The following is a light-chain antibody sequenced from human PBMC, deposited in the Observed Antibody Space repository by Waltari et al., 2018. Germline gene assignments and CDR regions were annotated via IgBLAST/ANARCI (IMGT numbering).Light chain of an antibody. J-gene: IGLJ2*01. Sequence: QSVLTQPPSASGTPGPGVTISCSGSSSNIGTNPVYWYRQLPGTAPQLLIYTNNQRPSGVPDRFSGSKSGTSASLAISGLRSEDEADYYCATWDDSLSGVVFGGGTKLTVL. CDR3: ATWDDSLSGVV. CDR2: TNN. V-gene: IGLV1-47*01. CDR1: SSNIGTNP.